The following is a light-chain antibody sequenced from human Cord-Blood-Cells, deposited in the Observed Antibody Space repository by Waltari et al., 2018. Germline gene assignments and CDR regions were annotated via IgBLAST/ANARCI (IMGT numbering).Light chain of an antibody. V-gene: IGLV2-23*01. Sequence: QSALTQPASVSGSPGQSITISCTGTSSALGRSNLVSRYQQHPGKAPKLMIYEGSKRPSGVSNRFSGSKSGNTASLTISGLQAEDEADYYCCSYAGSSTSWVFGGGTKLTVL. CDR1: SSALGRSNL. J-gene: IGLJ3*02. CDR3: CSYAGSSTSWV. CDR2: EGS.